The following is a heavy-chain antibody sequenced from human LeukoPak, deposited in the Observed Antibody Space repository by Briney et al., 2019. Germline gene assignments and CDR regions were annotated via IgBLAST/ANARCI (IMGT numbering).Heavy chain of an antibody. Sequence: SETLSLTCAVYGGSFSGYYWSWIRQPPGKGLEWIGEINHSGSTNYNPSLKSRVTISVDRSKNQFSLKLSSVTAADTAVYYCARAGNYYGSGSYGIWGQGTLVTVSS. CDR1: GGSFSGYY. V-gene: IGHV4-34*01. CDR3: ARAGNYYGSGSYGI. CDR2: INHSGST. D-gene: IGHD3-10*01. J-gene: IGHJ4*02.